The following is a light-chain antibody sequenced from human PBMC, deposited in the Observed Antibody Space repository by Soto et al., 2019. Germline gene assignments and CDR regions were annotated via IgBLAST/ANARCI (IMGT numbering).Light chain of an antibody. V-gene: IGKV3-15*01. CDR2: GAT. J-gene: IGKJ1*01. Sequence: IVFTPSPSTLSSSHLHSATLSCRASQSVSTYIAWYQQKPGEAPRLLIHGATTRATGIPARFSGSGSGTVFTLTISSLQSEDFAVYYCQQYNNWPRTFGQGTKVDIK. CDR3: QQYNNWPRT. CDR1: QSVSTY.